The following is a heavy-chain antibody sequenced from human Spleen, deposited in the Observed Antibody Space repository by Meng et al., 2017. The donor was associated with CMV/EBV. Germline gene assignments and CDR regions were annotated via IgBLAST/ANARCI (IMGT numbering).Heavy chain of an antibody. D-gene: IGHD2-2*01. CDR2: INPSGGST. Sequence: ASVKVSCKASGYTFTNYYMHWVRQAPGQGLEWMGIINPSGGSTSYAQKFQGRVTMTRDTSTSTVYMELSSLRSEDTAVYYCARDWDCGSTSCFHRGMDVWGQGTTVTVSS. J-gene: IGHJ6*02. CDR1: GYTFTNYY. CDR3: ARDWDCGSTSCFHRGMDV. V-gene: IGHV1-46*01.